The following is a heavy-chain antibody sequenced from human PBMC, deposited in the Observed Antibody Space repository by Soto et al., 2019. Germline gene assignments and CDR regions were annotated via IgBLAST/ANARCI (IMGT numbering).Heavy chain of an antibody. CDR2: IIGNSGTT. Sequence: VGSVRLSCVGSGFSFSSYDMSWVRQAPGKGLEWVSFIIGNSGTTYYADSVKGRFTISRDNSKNTLYLQMSRLGAEDTAAYYCAKGSTYSFYFDHWGQGTLVTVSS. V-gene: IGHV3-23*01. D-gene: IGHD5-18*01. CDR3: AKGSTYSFYFDH. J-gene: IGHJ4*01. CDR1: GFSFSSYD.